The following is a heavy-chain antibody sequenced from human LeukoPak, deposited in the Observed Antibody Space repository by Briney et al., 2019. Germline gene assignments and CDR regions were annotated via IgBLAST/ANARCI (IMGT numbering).Heavy chain of an antibody. CDR3: ARDSDDYVWGTSYYFDY. CDR2: ISAYNGNT. CDR1: GYTFTSYG. J-gene: IGHJ4*02. V-gene: IGHV1-18*01. D-gene: IGHD3-16*01. Sequence: ASVKVSCKASGYTFTSYGISWMRQAPGQGLEWMGWISAYNGNTNYAQKLQGRVTMTTDTSTSTAYMELRSLRSDDTAVYYCARDSDDYVWGTSYYFDYWAREPGHRLL.